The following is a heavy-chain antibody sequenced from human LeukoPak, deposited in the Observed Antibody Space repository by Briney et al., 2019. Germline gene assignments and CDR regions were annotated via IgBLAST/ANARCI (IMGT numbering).Heavy chain of an antibody. D-gene: IGHD3-10*01. J-gene: IGHJ4*02. CDR1: GFTFSSYA. V-gene: IGHV3-30-3*01. Sequence: GRSLRLSCAASGFTFSSYAMHWVRQAPGKGLEWVAVISYDGSNKYYADSVKGRFTISRDNSKNTLYLQMNSLRAEDTAVYYCARGLLWSGEAIDYWGQGTLVTVSS. CDR2: ISYDGSNK. CDR3: ARGLLWSGEAIDY.